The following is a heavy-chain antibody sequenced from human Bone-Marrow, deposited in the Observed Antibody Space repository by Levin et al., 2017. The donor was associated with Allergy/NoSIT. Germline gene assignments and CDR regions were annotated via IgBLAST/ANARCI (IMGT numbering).Heavy chain of an antibody. CDR1: GDSMNSYY. CDR3: ARDAGLGNTETEYFHH. V-gene: IGHV4-4*07. CDR2: IYTTGST. Sequence: SATLSLPCPVSGDSMNSYYGAWIRQPAGKGLEWIGRIYTTGSTNYNPSLKSRVTMSVDRSKNQFSVTVNSVTAADTAVYFCARDAGLGNTETEYFHHWGQGTLVTVSS. J-gene: IGHJ1*01. D-gene: IGHD3/OR15-3a*01.